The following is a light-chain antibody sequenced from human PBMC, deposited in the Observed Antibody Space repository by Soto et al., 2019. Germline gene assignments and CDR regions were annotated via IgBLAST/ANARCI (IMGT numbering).Light chain of an antibody. CDR1: QSVDNN. CDR2: GSF. J-gene: IGKJ5*01. CDR3: QQYQDRPPIT. Sequence: EIVMTQSPVTLSASPGESATLSCRASQSVDNNVAWYQQKPGQAPRLLIVGSFARATGIPARFSGSGSGSEFTLTITGLQSEDFEVYYCQQYQDRPPITFGQGTRLEIK. V-gene: IGKV3-15*01.